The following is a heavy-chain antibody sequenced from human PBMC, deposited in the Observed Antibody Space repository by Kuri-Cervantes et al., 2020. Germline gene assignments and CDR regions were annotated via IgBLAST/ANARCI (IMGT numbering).Heavy chain of an antibody. D-gene: IGHD6-19*01. V-gene: IGHV4-39*01. Sequence: GSLRLSCTVSGGSISSSSYYWGWIRQPPGKGLEWIGSIYYSGSTYYNPSLKSRVTISVDTSKNQFSLKLSSVTAADTAVYYCARGFLFYSSGPHTPYYYYGMDVWGQGTTVT. J-gene: IGHJ6*01. CDR3: ARGFLFYSSGPHTPYYYYGMDV. CDR2: IYYSGST. CDR1: GGSISSSSYY.